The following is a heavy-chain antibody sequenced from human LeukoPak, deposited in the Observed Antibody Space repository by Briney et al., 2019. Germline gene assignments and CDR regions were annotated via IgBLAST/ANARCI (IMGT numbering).Heavy chain of an antibody. CDR2: IYYSGST. D-gene: IGHD3-10*01. J-gene: IGHJ4*02. CDR3: ARGYYASGSAFDF. CDR1: GGSISSYY. Sequence: SETLSLTCTVSGGSISSYYWSWIRQPPGKGLEWIGYIYYSGSTNYNPSLKSRVTISVDASKNQFSLRLTSVTAADTAVYYCARGYYASGSAFDFWGQGTLVTVSS. V-gene: IGHV4-59*08.